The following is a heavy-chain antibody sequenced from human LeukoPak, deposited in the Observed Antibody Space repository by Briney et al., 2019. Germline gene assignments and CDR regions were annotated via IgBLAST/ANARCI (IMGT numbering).Heavy chain of an antibody. D-gene: IGHD6-6*01. Sequence: GGTLRLSCAASGFTFTSYGMHWVRQAPGKGLEWVAFIRYDGTNKYYTDSVKGRFTISRDNSKNTLYLQMNSLRAEDTAVYYCAKDHSSSRSYYYYMDVWGKGTTVTVSS. V-gene: IGHV3-30*02. CDR3: AKDHSSSRSYYYYMDV. CDR1: GFTFTSYG. J-gene: IGHJ6*03. CDR2: IRYDGTNK.